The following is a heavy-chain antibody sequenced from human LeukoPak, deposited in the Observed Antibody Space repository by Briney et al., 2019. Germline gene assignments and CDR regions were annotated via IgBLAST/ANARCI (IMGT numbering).Heavy chain of an antibody. CDR3: ARHGVMISKTYGSGRVGWFDP. Sequence: SETLSLTCAVSGGSISSYYWSWIRQPPEKGLEWIGYIYYSGSTNYNPSLKSRVTISVDTSKNQFSLKLSSVTAADTAVYYCARHGVMISKTYGSGRVGWFDPWGQGTLVTVSS. CDR2: IYYSGST. J-gene: IGHJ5*02. V-gene: IGHV4-59*08. D-gene: IGHD3-10*01. CDR1: GGSISSYY.